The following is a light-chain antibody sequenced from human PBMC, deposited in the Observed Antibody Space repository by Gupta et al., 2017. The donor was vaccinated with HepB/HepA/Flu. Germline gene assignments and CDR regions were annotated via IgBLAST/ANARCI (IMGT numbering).Light chain of an antibody. CDR2: WAS. CDR1: QSVLYSSNNKNY. CDR3: LQDDSTLRT. Sequence: DIVMTQSPDSLAVSLGERATINCKSSQSVLYSSNNKNYLAWYQQKPGQPPKLLIYWASTRESGVPDRFSGSGSGTDFTLTISSLQAEDVAVYYCLQDDSTLRTFGPGTKVEIK. J-gene: IGKJ1*01. V-gene: IGKV4-1*01.